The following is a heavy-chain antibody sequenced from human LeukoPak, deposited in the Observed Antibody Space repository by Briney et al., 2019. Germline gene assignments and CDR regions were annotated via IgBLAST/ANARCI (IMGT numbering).Heavy chain of an antibody. J-gene: IGHJ4*02. CDR1: GFTFGDYA. Sequence: PGGSLRLSCAASGFTFGDYAMHWVRQGPGKGQERVSGMNWNGVNTHYADSVKGRFTISRENAQNSLYLQMRCLRPEDTALYYCVKADCSSTSCLTDSWGQGTPVIVSS. CDR3: VKADCSSTSCLTDS. D-gene: IGHD2-2*01. CDR2: MNWNGVNT. V-gene: IGHV3-9*01.